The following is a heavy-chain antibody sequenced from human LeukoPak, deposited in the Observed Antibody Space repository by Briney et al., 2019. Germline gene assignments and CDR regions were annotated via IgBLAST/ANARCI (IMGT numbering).Heavy chain of an antibody. Sequence: PGGSLRLSCAASGFTFSSYGMHWVRQAPGKGLEWVAVIWYDGSNKYYADSVKGRFTISRDNSKNTLYLQMNSLRAEDTAVYYCVRYSSGWYPDYWGQGTLVTVSS. CDR1: GFTFSSYG. CDR3: VRYSSGWYPDY. CDR2: IWYDGSNK. D-gene: IGHD6-19*01. V-gene: IGHV3-33*01. J-gene: IGHJ4*02.